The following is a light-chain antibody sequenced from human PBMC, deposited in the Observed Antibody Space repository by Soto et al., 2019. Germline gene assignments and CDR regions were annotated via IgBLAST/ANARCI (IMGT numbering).Light chain of an antibody. Sequence: DIQRTQNPSAMSASVGDRVTISCRASQDIGNHLAWFQQKPGKVPQRLIYAASSLQTGVPSRFSGSGSGTDFTLTINSLQPEDFATYYCLQHDSFPPTFGQGTRLEIK. CDR2: AAS. CDR1: QDIGNH. J-gene: IGKJ5*01. CDR3: LQHDSFPPT. V-gene: IGKV1-17*03.